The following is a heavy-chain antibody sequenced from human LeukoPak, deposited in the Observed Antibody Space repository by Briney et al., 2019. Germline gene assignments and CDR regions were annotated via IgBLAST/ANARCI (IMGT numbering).Heavy chain of an antibody. CDR1: GGSISSYY. Sequence: SETLSLTCTVSGGSISSYYWSWIRQPPGKGLEWIGYIYYSGSTNYNPSLKSRVTISVDTSKNQFSLKLSSVTAADTAVYYCARDLGDLDYYYYGMDVWGQGTTVTVSS. D-gene: IGHD3-3*01. CDR2: IYYSGST. J-gene: IGHJ6*02. V-gene: IGHV4-59*01. CDR3: ARDLGDLDYYYYGMDV.